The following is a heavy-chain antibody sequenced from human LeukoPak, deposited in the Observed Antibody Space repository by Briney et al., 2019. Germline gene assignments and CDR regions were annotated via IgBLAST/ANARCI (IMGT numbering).Heavy chain of an antibody. Sequence: GGSLRLSCAASGFTFSSYEMNWVRQAPGKGLEWVANIKQDGSEKYYVDSVKGRFTISRDNAKNSLYLQMNSLRAEDTAVYYCARDVFGMGPYNYWGQGTLVTVSS. CDR2: IKQDGSEK. V-gene: IGHV3-7*01. D-gene: IGHD3-10*02. CDR1: GFTFSSYE. J-gene: IGHJ4*02. CDR3: ARDVFGMGPYNY.